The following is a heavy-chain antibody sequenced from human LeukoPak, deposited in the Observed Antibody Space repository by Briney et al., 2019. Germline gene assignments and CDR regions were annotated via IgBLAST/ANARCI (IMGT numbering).Heavy chain of an antibody. V-gene: IGHV1-8*01. D-gene: IGHD6-19*01. CDR1: GYPFTSYD. J-gene: IGHJ4*02. CDR2: MTPNSEKR. CDR3: ARGRGWGILDS. Sequence: GASVKVSCKTSGYPFTSYDIHWVRQAAGHGLEWMSWMTPNSEKRAYAQKFQGRVTMTTNTSIDTAYMELGSLTFDDTAIYYYARGRGWGILDSWGQGHLATVSS.